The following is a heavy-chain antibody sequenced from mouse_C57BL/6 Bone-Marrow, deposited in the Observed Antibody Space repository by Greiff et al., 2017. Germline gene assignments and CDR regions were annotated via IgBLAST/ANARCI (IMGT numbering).Heavy chain of an antibody. Sequence: EVKLEESGAELVRPGASVKLSCTASGFNIKDDYMHWVKQRPEQGLEWIGWIDPEYGDAGYTSKFQGKATITADTSSNTAYLQLSSLTSEDTAVYYCTRYYYGSWFAYGGQGTLVTVSA. D-gene: IGHD1-1*01. V-gene: IGHV14-4*01. CDR2: IDPEYGDA. J-gene: IGHJ3*01. CDR1: GFNIKDDY. CDR3: TRYYYGSWFAY.